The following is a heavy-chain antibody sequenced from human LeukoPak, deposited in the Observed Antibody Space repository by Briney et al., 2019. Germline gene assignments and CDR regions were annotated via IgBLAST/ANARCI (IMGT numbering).Heavy chain of an antibody. CDR1: GYTFTSYD. Sequence: ASVKVSCKASGYTFTSYDINWVRQASGQGLEWMGWMKPNSGKTGYAQKFQGRVTMTRNTSISTAYMELSSLRSEDTAVHYCARIYCSSTCSAFDIWGQGTMVTVSS. CDR2: MKPNSGKT. J-gene: IGHJ3*02. V-gene: IGHV1-8*01. D-gene: IGHD2-2*01. CDR3: ARIYCSSTCSAFDI.